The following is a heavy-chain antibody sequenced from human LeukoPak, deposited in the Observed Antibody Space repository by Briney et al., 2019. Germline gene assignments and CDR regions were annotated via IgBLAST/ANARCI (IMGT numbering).Heavy chain of an antibody. D-gene: IGHD6-6*01. Sequence: SETLSLTCAVYGGSISSYYWSWIRQPPGKGLEWIGYIYYSGSTNYNPSLKSRVTISVDTSKNQFSLKLSSVTAADTAVYYCARVLGQLADYWGQGTLVTVSS. CDR1: GGSISSYY. CDR3: ARVLGQLADY. CDR2: IYYSGST. V-gene: IGHV4-59*01. J-gene: IGHJ4*02.